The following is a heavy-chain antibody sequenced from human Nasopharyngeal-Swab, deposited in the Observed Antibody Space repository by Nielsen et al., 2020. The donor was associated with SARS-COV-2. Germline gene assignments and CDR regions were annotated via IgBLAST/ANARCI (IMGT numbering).Heavy chain of an antibody. J-gene: IGHJ3*02. Sequence: GGSLRLSCAASGFTFSSYAMSWVRQAPGKGLEWVSAISGSGGSTYYADSVKSRFTISRDNSKNTLYLQMNSLRAEDTAVYYCAKDQATSIVGADDAFDIWGQGTMVTVSS. CDR3: AKDQATSIVGADDAFDI. CDR2: ISGSGGST. D-gene: IGHD1-26*01. V-gene: IGHV3-23*01. CDR1: GFTFSSYA.